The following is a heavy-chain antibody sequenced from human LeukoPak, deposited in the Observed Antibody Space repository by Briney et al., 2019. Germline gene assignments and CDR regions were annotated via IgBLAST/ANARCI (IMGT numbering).Heavy chain of an antibody. J-gene: IGHJ6*03. CDR1: GFTFSNYA. CDR3: ASARPAFSAFWSATYYYHMDV. V-gene: IGHV3-30-3*01. D-gene: IGHD3-3*01. Sequence: GGSLRLSCAAASGFTFSNYAMHWVRQAPGKGLEWVAVISNDGINENYADSVKGRFTISRDNSKNTLYLQMSSLRSEDAAVYFCASARPAFSAFWSATYYYHMDVWGKGTTVTVSS. CDR2: ISNDGINE.